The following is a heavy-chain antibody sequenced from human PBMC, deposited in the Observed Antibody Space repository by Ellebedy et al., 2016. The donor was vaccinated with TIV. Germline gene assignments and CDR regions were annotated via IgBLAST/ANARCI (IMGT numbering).Heavy chain of an antibody. Sequence: GESLKISXAASGFTFRADWMHWVRQAPGKGLEWVPRINPDASSTTYADSVKGRFTISRDNAKNTLYLQMNSLRAEDTAVYYCARARPYCSGDCYSFGNWGQGSLVTVSS. CDR3: ARARPYCSGDCYSFGN. CDR2: INPDASST. V-gene: IGHV3-74*01. J-gene: IGHJ4*02. CDR1: GFTFRADW. D-gene: IGHD2-21*02.